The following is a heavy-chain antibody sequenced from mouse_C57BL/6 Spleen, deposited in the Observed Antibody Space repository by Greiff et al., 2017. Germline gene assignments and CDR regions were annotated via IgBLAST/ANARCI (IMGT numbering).Heavy chain of an antibody. V-gene: IGHV1-80*01. CDR2: IYPGDGDT. D-gene: IGHD2-4*01. J-gene: IGHJ2*01. CDR3: ARSRDYGVPFDY. CDR1: GYAFSSYW. Sequence: VQLVESGAELVKPGASVKISCKASGYAFSSYWMNWVKQRPGKGLEWIGQIYPGDGDTNYNGKFKGKATLTADKSSSTAYMQLSSLTSEDSAVYFCARSRDYGVPFDYWGQGTTLTVSS.